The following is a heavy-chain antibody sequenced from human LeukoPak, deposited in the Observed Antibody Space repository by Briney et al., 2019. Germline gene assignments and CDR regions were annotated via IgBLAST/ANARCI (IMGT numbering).Heavy chain of an antibody. D-gene: IGHD3-10*01. CDR2: IGTAGDT. Sequence: GSLRLSCAASGFPFSSYDMHWVRQATGKGLEWVSAIGTAGDTYYPGSVKGRFTISRENAKNSLYLQMNSLRAEDTAVYYCARASYGSGLFDYWGQGTLVTVSS. J-gene: IGHJ4*02. V-gene: IGHV3-13*01. CDR3: ARASYGSGLFDY. CDR1: GFPFSSYD.